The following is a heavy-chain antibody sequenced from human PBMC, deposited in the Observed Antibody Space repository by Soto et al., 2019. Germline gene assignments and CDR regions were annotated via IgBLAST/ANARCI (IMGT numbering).Heavy chain of an antibody. V-gene: IGHV2-70*04. J-gene: IGHJ5*02. CDR2: IDWDDDK. D-gene: IGHD3-22*01. CDR1: GFSLSTSGMR. Sequence: SGPTLVNPTQTLTLTCTFSGFSLSTSGMRVSWIRQPPGKALEWLARIDWDDDKFYSTSLKTRLTISKDTSKNQVVLTMTNMDPVDTATYYCARTHYYYDSSGYYYYWFDPWGHGTLVTVYS. CDR3: ARTHYYYDSSGYYYYWFDP.